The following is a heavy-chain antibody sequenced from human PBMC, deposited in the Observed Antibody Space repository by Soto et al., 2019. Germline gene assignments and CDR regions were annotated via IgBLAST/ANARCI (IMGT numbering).Heavy chain of an antibody. Sequence: EVQLVESGGGLVKPGGSLRLSCAASGFTFSNAWMSWVRQAPGKGLEWVGRIKSKTDGGTTDYAAPVKGRFTISRDDSKTTMYLQMNSLKTEDTAVYYCTTDRLAEAFDIWGQGTMVTVSS. CDR1: GFTFSNAW. V-gene: IGHV3-15*01. J-gene: IGHJ3*02. CDR2: IKSKTDGGTT. CDR3: TTDRLAEAFDI.